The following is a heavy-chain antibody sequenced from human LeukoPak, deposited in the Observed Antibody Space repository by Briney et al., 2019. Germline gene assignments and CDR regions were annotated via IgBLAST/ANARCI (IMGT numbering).Heavy chain of an antibody. J-gene: IGHJ4*02. D-gene: IGHD6-13*01. Sequence: ASVKVSCKASGYTFTSYYMHWVRQAPGQGLEWMGIINPSGGSTSYAQKFQGRVTMTRDTSTSTVYMELSSLRSEDTAVYYCARGFTDYSSSWYGGFDYWGQGTLVTVSS. CDR3: ARGFTDYSSSWYGGFDY. V-gene: IGHV1-46*01. CDR2: INPSGGST. CDR1: GYTFTSYY.